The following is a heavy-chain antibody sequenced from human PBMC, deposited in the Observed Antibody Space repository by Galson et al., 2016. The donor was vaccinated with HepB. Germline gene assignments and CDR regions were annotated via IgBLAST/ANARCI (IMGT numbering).Heavy chain of an antibody. CDR1: GGTLSNYA. Sequence: SVKVSCKASGGTLSNYAVSWVRQAPGQGPEWMGGIAPVIGTTNYAQRFQGRATITADGSTNTAYMELSSLTSEDTAVYYCARGGYIVTVLQGVVMPRDAFDIWGQGTMVTVSS. CDR2: IAPVIGTT. D-gene: IGHD3-10*01. CDR3: ARGGYIVTVLQGVVMPRDAFDI. J-gene: IGHJ3*02. V-gene: IGHV1-69*13.